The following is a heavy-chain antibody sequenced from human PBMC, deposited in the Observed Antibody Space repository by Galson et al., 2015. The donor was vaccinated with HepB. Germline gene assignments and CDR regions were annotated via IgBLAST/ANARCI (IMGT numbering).Heavy chain of an antibody. CDR3: ARPGDYYDSSGYYYVLDY. Sequence: SVKVSCKASGGTFSSYAISWVRQAPGQGLEWMGGIIPIFGTANYAQKFQGRVTITADESTSTAYMELSSLRSEDTAVYYCARPGDYYDSSGYYYVLDYWGQGTLVTVSS. CDR1: GGTFSSYA. D-gene: IGHD3-22*01. V-gene: IGHV1-69*13. J-gene: IGHJ4*02. CDR2: IIPIFGTA.